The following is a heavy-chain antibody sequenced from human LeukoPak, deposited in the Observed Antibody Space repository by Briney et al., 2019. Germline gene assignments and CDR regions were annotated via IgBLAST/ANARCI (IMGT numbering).Heavy chain of an antibody. V-gene: IGHV3-23*01. Sequence: GGSLRLSCAASGFTFTGYAMTWVRQAPRKGLEWVSAISGSGGGTYYADSVKGRFTISRDNSENTLYLQMNSLRAEDTAVYYCAKDLRFGDSPGNRFDYWGQGTLVTVSS. CDR1: GFTFTGYA. D-gene: IGHD3-10*01. J-gene: IGHJ4*02. CDR2: ISGSGGGT. CDR3: AKDLRFGDSPGNRFDY.